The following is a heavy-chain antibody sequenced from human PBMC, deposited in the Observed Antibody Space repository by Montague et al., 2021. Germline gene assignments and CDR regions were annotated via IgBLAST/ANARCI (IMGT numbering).Heavy chain of an antibody. CDR1: GGSISSSNW. CDR2: IYHSGNT. V-gene: IGHV4-4*02. CDR3: ARDRWFGELSI. Sequence: SETLSLTCAVSGGSISSSNWWSWVRQPPGKGLEWIGEIYHSGNTNYNPSLKSQVTISVDRSKNQFSLKLRSVTAADTAVYYCARDRWFGELSIWGQGTLVPVSS. D-gene: IGHD3-10*01. J-gene: IGHJ4*02.